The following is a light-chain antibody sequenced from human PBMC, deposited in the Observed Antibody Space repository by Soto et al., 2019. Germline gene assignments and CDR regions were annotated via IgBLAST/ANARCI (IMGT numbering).Light chain of an antibody. J-gene: IGLJ2*01. V-gene: IGLV2-23*01. CDR1: SSDIGSYNL. Sequence: QSALTQSASVSGSPGQSITISCTGTSSDIGSYNLVSWYQQHPGKAPKLMIYEGSKRPSGVSNRFSGSKSGNTASLTISGLHAEDEADYYCCSYAGSSTVVFGGGTKVTVL. CDR3: CSYAGSSTVV. CDR2: EGS.